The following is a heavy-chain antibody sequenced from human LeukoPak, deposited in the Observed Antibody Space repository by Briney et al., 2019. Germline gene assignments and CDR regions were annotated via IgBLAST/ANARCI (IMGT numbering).Heavy chain of an antibody. V-gene: IGHV4-39*07. Sequence: SETLSLTCTVSGDSISTSHYYWAWIRRPPGKGLEWITTIYYRGTTYYNPSLKSRVTISVDASKNHFSLELSSVTAADTAVYCCARGRTVTQHDCFDPWGQGTLVTVSS. J-gene: IGHJ5*02. CDR3: ARGRTVTQHDCFDP. CDR1: GDSISTSHYY. D-gene: IGHD4-11*01. CDR2: IYYRGTT.